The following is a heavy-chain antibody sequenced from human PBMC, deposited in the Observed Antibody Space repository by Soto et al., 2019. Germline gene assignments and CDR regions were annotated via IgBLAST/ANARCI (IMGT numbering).Heavy chain of an antibody. Sequence: SETLSLTCAVYGGSFSGYDWSWIRQPPGKGLEWIGEINHSGSTNYNPSLKSRVTISVDTSKNQFSLKLSSVTAADTAVYYCARGSSWYTYFDYWGQGTLVTVSS. J-gene: IGHJ4*02. D-gene: IGHD6-13*01. CDR2: INHSGST. V-gene: IGHV4-34*01. CDR3: ARGSSWYTYFDY. CDR1: GGSFSGYD.